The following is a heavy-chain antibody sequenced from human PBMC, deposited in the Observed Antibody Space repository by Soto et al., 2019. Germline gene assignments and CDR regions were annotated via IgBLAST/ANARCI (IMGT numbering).Heavy chain of an antibody. CDR2: IYSGGYT. Sequence: EVQLVESGGGLIQPGGSLRLSCAVSGFTVSNNYMSWVRQAPGKGLEGVSVIYSGGYTAYGDSVKGRFTISRDNSKNTLYLKKNSRGAGDRAVFYCAPPGGGGGYWGQGTLVTVSS. V-gene: IGHV3-53*01. J-gene: IGHJ4*02. CDR3: APPGGGGGY. D-gene: IGHD3-16*01. CDR1: GFTVSNNY.